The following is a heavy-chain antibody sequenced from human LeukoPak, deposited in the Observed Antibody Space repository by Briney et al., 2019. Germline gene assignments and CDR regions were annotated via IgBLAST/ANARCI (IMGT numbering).Heavy chain of an antibody. D-gene: IGHD3-9*01. CDR2: IYYSGST. CDR1: GGSISSYY. Sequence: SETLSLTCTVSGGSISSYYWSWIRQPPGKGLEWIGYIYYSGSTNYNPSLKSRVTISVDTSKNQFSLKLSSVTAADTAVYYCARGPYYDILTGYEDYYYYMDVWGKGTTVTVSS. V-gene: IGHV4-59*01. CDR3: ARGPYYDILTGYEDYYYYMDV. J-gene: IGHJ6*03.